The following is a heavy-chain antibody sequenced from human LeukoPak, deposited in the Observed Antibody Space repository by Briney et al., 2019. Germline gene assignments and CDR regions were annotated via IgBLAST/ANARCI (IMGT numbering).Heavy chain of an antibody. V-gene: IGHV1-2*02. CDR1: GYTFTDYH. J-gene: IGHJ3*02. D-gene: IGHD3-22*01. CDR3: ASGFMGYDRSGYYDDAFDI. CDR2: INPNSGVT. Sequence: ASVKVSCKASGYTFTDYHMHWVRQAPGQGLEWMGWINPNSGVTNYAQKFQGRVAMTRDTSISTAYMELSRLSSDDTAVYYCASGFMGYDRSGYYDDAFDIWGQGTMVTVSS.